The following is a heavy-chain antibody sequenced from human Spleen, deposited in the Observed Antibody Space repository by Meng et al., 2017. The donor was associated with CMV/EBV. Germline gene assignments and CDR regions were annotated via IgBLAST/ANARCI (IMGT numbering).Heavy chain of an antibody. V-gene: IGHV3-30*02. CDR3: ANEATFTRAFDY. CDR1: GFTFNNYA. J-gene: IGHJ4*02. CDR2: IRYDGSNK. Sequence: GESLKISCAASGFTFNNYAMHWVRQAPGKGLEWVTFIRYDGSNKHYADSVNGRFTISRDNSKNTVYLQMNSLRAEDTAVYYCANEATFTRAFDYWGQGTLVTVSS.